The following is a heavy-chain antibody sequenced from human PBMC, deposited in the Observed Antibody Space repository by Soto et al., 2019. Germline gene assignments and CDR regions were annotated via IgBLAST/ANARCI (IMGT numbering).Heavy chain of an antibody. CDR1: GFTFDDYA. Sequence: EVHLVESGGGLVQPGRSLRLSCAASGFTFDDYAMHWVRQAPGKGLEWVSGISWNSGNIGYADSVKGRFTISRDNAKHSLYLQMNSLRAEDTALYYCARAQGYSSSSNWFDPWGQGTLVTVSS. CDR3: ARAQGYSSSSNWFDP. D-gene: IGHD6-13*01. CDR2: ISWNSGNI. J-gene: IGHJ5*02. V-gene: IGHV3-9*01.